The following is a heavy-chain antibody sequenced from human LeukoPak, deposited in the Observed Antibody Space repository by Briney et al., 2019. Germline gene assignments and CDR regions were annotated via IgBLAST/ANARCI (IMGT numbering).Heavy chain of an antibody. Sequence: ASVKVSCTASGYTFTGYYMHWVRQAPGQGLEWMGWINPNSGGTNYAQKFQGRVTMTRDTSISTAYMELSRLRSDDTAVYYCARDLGVYDYGDPAAFDIWGQGTMVTVSS. CDR3: ARDLGVYDYGDPAAFDI. D-gene: IGHD4-17*01. J-gene: IGHJ3*02. CDR2: INPNSGGT. CDR1: GYTFTGYY. V-gene: IGHV1-2*02.